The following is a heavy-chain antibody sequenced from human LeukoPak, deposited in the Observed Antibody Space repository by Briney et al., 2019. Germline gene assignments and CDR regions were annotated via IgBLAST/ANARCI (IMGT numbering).Heavy chain of an antibody. CDR2: IYHSGST. Sequence: PSETLSLTCTVSGGSVSSGSYYWSWIRQPPGKGLEWIGYIYHSGSTNYNPSLKSRVTISVDTSKNQFSLKLSSVTAADTAVYYCAGFGVVRNNWFDPWGQGTLVTVSS. CDR3: AGFGVVRNNWFDP. CDR1: GGSVSSGSYY. D-gene: IGHD3-3*01. J-gene: IGHJ5*02. V-gene: IGHV4-61*01.